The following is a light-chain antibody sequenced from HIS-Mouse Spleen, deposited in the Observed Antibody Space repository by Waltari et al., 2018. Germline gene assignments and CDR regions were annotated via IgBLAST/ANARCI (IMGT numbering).Light chain of an antibody. J-gene: IGLJ2*01. CDR3: SSYTSSSVV. Sequence: QSALTQPASVSGSPGQSITISCTGTSSDVGGYNYVSWYQQHPGNAPNLMIYDVSNRPSGVSNRFSGSTSGNTASLTISGLQAEDEADYYCSSYTSSSVVVGGGTKLTVL. CDR2: DVS. V-gene: IGLV2-14*03. CDR1: SSDVGGYNY.